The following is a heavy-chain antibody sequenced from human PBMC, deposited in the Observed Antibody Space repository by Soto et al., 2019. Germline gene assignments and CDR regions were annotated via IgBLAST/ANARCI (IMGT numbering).Heavy chain of an antibody. D-gene: IGHD3-16*02. Sequence: RASVKVSCKISGDTLTDVSIHWVRQAPGKGLEWMGGFDFEDDEAIYAQKFQGRVTMTEDTSAGIAYMELSSLRSEDTAIYYCATGGYRNWFDPWGQGTLVTVSS. J-gene: IGHJ5*02. CDR3: ATGGYRNWFDP. CDR2: FDFEDDEA. CDR1: GDTLTDVS. V-gene: IGHV1-24*01.